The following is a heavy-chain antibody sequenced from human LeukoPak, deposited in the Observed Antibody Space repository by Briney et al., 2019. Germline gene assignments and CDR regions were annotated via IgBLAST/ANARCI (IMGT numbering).Heavy chain of an antibody. CDR3: ARVRSLGLVDY. J-gene: IGHJ4*02. V-gene: IGHV4-59*12. CDR1: GGSISSYY. Sequence: SETLSLTCTVSGGSISSYYWSWIRQPPGKGLEWIGYIYYSGSTNYNPSLKSRVTISVDTSKNQFSLKLSSVTAADTAVYYCARVRSLGLVDYWGQGTLVTVSS. CDR2: IYYSGST.